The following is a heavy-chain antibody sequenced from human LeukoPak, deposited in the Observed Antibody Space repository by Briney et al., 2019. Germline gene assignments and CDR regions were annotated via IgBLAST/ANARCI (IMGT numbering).Heavy chain of an antibody. J-gene: IGHJ4*02. D-gene: IGHD4-17*01. V-gene: IGHV3-7*01. Sequence: PGGSLRLSCAASGFPFSTFWMSWLRQAPGRGPEWVANIKQDGSEKYYVDSVKGRFTVSRDNAKNSLYLQMNSLRAEDTAVYYCARETPTVSLDYWGQGTLVTVSS. CDR3: ARETPTVSLDY. CDR1: GFPFSTFW. CDR2: IKQDGSEK.